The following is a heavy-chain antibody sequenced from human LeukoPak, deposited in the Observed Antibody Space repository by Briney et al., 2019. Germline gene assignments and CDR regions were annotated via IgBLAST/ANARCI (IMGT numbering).Heavy chain of an antibody. D-gene: IGHD1-7*01. CDR3: ASSLKLSEAYYFDY. CDR1: GGSISSYY. J-gene: IGHJ4*02. Sequence: SETLSLTCTVSGGSISSYYWIWIRQPPGKGLEWIGYIYYSGSTNYNPSLKSRVTISVDTSKNQFSLKLSSVTAADTAVYYCASSLKLSEAYYFDYWGQGTLVTVSS. CDR2: IYYSGST. V-gene: IGHV4-59*08.